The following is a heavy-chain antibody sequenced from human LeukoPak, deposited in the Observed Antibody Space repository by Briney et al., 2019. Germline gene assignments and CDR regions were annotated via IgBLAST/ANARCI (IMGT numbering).Heavy chain of an antibody. CDR2: IWFDGSNK. J-gene: IGHJ4*02. V-gene: IGHV3-33*06. Sequence: GGSLRLSCAASGFTFSDFGMHWVRQAPGKGLEWVAVIWFDGSNKYYADYVKGRFTLSRDNAKNTLYLQMNSLRAEDTAVYFCAKGSRHVVGVFDYWGQGTLVTVSS. CDR1: GFTFSDFG. CDR3: AKGSRHVVGVFDY. D-gene: IGHD1-26*01.